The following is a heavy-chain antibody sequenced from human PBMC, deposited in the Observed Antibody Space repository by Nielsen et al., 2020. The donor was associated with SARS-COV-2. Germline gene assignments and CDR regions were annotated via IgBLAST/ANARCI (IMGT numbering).Heavy chain of an antibody. CDR3: TRHGYCTNGVCFDYYYYGMDV. CDR1: GFTFSNAW. D-gene: IGHD2-8*01. Sequence: GESLKISCAASGFTFSNAWMSWVRQASGKGLEWVGRIRSKANSYATAYAASVKGRFTISRDDSKNTAYLQMNSLKTEDTAVYYCTRHGYCTNGVCFDYYYYGMDVWGQGTTVTVSS. J-gene: IGHJ6*02. CDR2: IRSKANSYAT. V-gene: IGHV3-73*01.